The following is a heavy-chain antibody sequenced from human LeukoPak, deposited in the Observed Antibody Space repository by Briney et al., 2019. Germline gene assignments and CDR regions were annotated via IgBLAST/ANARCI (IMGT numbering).Heavy chain of an antibody. CDR2: IYYSGST. D-gene: IGHD2-8*01. V-gene: IGHV4-31*03. J-gene: IGHJ6*02. Sequence: SQTLSLTCTVSGGSINSSYYYWTWIRQHPGKGLEWIGYIYYSGSTYHNPSLKSRVTISVDTSKNQFSLKLSSVTAADTAVYYCARDHRYCTNGVCYTSVQNYYYYYGMDVWGQGTTVTVSS. CDR1: GGSINSSYYY. CDR3: ARDHRYCTNGVCYTSVQNYYYYYGMDV.